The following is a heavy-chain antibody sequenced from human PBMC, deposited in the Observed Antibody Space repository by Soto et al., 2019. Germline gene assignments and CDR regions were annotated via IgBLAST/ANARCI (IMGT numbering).Heavy chain of an antibody. D-gene: IGHD5-12*01. V-gene: IGHV3-74*01. CDR1: GFTFSSYW. CDR3: ARDQHSGFDRFFDL. Sequence: EVQLVESGGGLLQPGGSLRLSCAASGFTFSSYWMHWVRQAPGKGLVWVSRINGDGSSTTYVDSVKSRFTISRDNTKNTLVLQMNSLRAEDTAVYYCARDQHSGFDRFFDLWGQGTLVTVSS. J-gene: IGHJ4*02. CDR2: INGDGSST.